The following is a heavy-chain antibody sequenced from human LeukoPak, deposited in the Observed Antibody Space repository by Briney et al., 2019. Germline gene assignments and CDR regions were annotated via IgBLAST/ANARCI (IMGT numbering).Heavy chain of an antibody. D-gene: IGHD1-26*01. J-gene: IGHJ5*02. Sequence: SETLSLTCTVSGGSISSGGYYWSWIRQHPGKGLEWIGYIYYSGSTYYNPSLKSRVTISVDTSKNQFSLKLSSVTAADTAVYYCARKLSGSYGGYNWFDPWGQGTLVTVSS. CDR2: IYYSGST. CDR3: ARKLSGSYGGYNWFDP. CDR1: GGSISSGGYY. V-gene: IGHV4-31*03.